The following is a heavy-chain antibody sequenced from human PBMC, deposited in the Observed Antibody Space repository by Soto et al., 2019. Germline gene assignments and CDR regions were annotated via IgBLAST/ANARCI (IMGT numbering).Heavy chain of an antibody. V-gene: IGHV1-69*01. CDR3: AAELGFGKLSVV. Sequence: QVQVVQSGFEVRRPGSSVKVSCKASGDTFKNCVISWVRQAPGQGLEWMGGIIPLFCTTDFAQRFQGRLTSKTDESTTTAYMELSRLSSEDTATYYCAAELGFGKLSVVWGQGTTVIVSS. CDR1: GDTFKNCV. CDR2: IIPLFCTT. J-gene: IGHJ6*02. D-gene: IGHD3-10*01.